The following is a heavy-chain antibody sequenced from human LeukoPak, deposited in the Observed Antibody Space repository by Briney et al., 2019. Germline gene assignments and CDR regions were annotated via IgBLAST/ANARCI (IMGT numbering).Heavy chain of an antibody. CDR2: IYYSGST. CDR3: ARGAWDWNYFDY. Sequence: SETLSLTCTVSGGSISSYYWSWIRQPPGKGLEWIGYIYYSGSTNYNPSLKSRVTISVDTSKNQFSLKLSSVTAADTAVYYCARGAWDWNYFDYWGQGTLVTVSS. V-gene: IGHV4-59*01. D-gene: IGHD3/OR15-3a*01. J-gene: IGHJ4*02. CDR1: GGSISSYY.